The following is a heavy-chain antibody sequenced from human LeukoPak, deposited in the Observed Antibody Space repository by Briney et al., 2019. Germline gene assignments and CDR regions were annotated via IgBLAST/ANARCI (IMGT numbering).Heavy chain of an antibody. CDR1: GFTFSSHA. V-gene: IGHV3-23*01. CDR2: ISTGGGTT. CDR3: AKADYDILTPSDY. J-gene: IGHJ4*02. D-gene: IGHD3-9*01. Sequence: TGGSLRLSCTASGFTFSSHAMSWVRQAPGKGLEWVLGISTGGGTTYYADSVKGRFTISRDNSKNTLYLQMNSLTAEDTAVYYCAKADYDILTPSDYWGQGTLVTVSS.